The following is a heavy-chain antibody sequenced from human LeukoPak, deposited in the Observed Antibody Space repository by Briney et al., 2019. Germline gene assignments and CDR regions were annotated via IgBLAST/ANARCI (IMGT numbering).Heavy chain of an antibody. Sequence: GESLKISCKGSGYSFNMYWIGWVRQMPGKGLEWMGIIYPGESDTRYSQSFQGQVTISADKSISTAYLQWSSLKASDTAMYYCARKSGRAFDIWGQGTMVTVSS. J-gene: IGHJ3*02. CDR3: ARKSGRAFDI. V-gene: IGHV5-51*01. CDR2: IYPGESDT. CDR1: GYSFNMYW. D-gene: IGHD2-15*01.